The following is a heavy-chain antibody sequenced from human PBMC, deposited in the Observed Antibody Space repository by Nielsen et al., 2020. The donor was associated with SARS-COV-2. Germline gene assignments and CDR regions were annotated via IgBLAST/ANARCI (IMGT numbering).Heavy chain of an antibody. J-gene: IGHJ4*02. CDR3: ARVGDSSGAFDY. Sequence: GESLKISCAASGFTFSRHAMNWVRQAPGKGLEWVSYISSSGSTIYYADSVKGRFTISRDNAKNSLYLQMNSLRAEDTAVYYCARVGDSSGAFDYWGQGTLVTVSS. CDR2: ISSSGSTI. D-gene: IGHD3-22*01. CDR1: GFTFSRHA. V-gene: IGHV3-48*03.